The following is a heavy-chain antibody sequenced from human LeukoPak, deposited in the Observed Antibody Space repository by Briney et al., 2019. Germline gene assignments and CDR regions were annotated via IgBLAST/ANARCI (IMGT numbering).Heavy chain of an antibody. CDR3: ARGHVPRD. V-gene: IGHV4-34*01. Sequence: SETLSLTCAVYGGSFNDFYGSWIRQSPGKGLEWIGEISQSGRTNYNPSLRSRVTISIDTSKNQFSLKLNSVTAADTAVYYCARGHVPRDWGQGNLVIVSS. D-gene: IGHD3-10*01. CDR2: ISQSGRT. J-gene: IGHJ4*02. CDR1: GGSFNDFY.